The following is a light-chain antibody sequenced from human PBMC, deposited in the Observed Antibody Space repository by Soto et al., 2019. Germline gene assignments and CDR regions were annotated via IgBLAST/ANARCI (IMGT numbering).Light chain of an antibody. CDR1: QSISSH. J-gene: IGKJ1*01. Sequence: DVHMTHNTSSLSGSVGDRVTITCRARQSISSHLNWYQQNAGKAPKLLISGASSLESGVPSRFSGSGSGTDFTLTISSFQAEDFATYYCQERYTIPRTFGHGTKVDI. CDR2: GAS. CDR3: QERYTIPRT. V-gene: IGKV1-39*01.